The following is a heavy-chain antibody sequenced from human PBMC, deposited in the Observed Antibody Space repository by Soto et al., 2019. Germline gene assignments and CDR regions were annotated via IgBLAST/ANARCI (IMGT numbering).Heavy chain of an antibody. Sequence: QVQLVQSGAEVKKPGASVKVSCKASGYTFTSYAMHWVRQAPGQRLEWMGWINAGNGNTKYSQKFQGRVTITRDTSASTAYMELSSLRSEDTAVYYCASLYCRGGSCFGAFDIWGQGTMVTVSS. J-gene: IGHJ3*02. CDR1: GYTFTSYA. V-gene: IGHV1-3*01. D-gene: IGHD2-15*01. CDR2: INAGNGNT. CDR3: ASLYCRGGSCFGAFDI.